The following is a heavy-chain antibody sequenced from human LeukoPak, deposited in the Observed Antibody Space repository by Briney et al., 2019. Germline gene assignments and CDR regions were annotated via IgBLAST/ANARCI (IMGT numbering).Heavy chain of an antibody. CDR2: IYYSGST. Sequence: PSETLSLTCTVSGDSISSNSYYWGWIRQPPGKGLEWIGSIYYSGSTYYNPSLKSRVTISVDTSKSQFSLKLSSVTAADTAVYYCARRASYYDFWSGYSDDAFDFWGQGTMVTVSS. CDR3: ARRASYYDFWSGYSDDAFDF. V-gene: IGHV4-39*01. CDR1: GDSISSNSYY. D-gene: IGHD3-3*01. J-gene: IGHJ3*01.